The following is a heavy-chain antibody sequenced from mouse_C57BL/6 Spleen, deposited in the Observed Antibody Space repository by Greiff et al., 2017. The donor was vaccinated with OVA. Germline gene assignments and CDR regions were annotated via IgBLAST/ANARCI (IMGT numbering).Heavy chain of an antibody. J-gene: IGHJ2*01. CDR1: GYTFTSYW. Sequence: QVQLQQPGAELVKPGASVKMSCKASGYTFTSYWLTWVKQRPGQGLEWIGDIYPGSGSTNYNEKFKSKATLTVDPSSSTADMQLSSLTSEDAAVYYCARSKVCYLDYWGQGTTLTVSS. CDR2: IYPGSGST. CDR3: ARSKVCYLDY. D-gene: IGHD2-5*01. V-gene: IGHV1-55*01.